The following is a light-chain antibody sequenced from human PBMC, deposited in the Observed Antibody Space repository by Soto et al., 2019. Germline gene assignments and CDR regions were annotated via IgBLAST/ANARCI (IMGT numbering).Light chain of an antibody. V-gene: IGLV2-11*01. CDR1: SSDVGGYNC. J-gene: IGLJ1*01. Sequence: QSALTQPRPVSGSPGQSVTISRTGTSSDVGGYNCVSWYQQHPGKAPKLMIYDVTKRPSGVPDRFSGSKSGDTASLTISGLQADDESDYYGCSCAVDYSIYVCSAGTEVTV. CDR3: CSCAVDYSIYV. CDR2: DVT.